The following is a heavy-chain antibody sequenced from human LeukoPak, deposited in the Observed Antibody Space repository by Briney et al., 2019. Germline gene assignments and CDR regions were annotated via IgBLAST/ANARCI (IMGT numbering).Heavy chain of an antibody. CDR1: GFTVSGHP. D-gene: IGHD4-17*01. V-gene: IGHV3-53*01. J-gene: IGHJ4*02. CDR3: AKDLYGDYDFDC. Sequence: GGSLRLSCAASGFTVSGHPMSWVRQAPGKGLEWVSVIYRGGNTYYADSVKGRFTISTDNSKNTLYLQMNSLRAEDTAVYYCAKDLYGDYDFDCWGQGTLVTVSS. CDR2: IYRGGNT.